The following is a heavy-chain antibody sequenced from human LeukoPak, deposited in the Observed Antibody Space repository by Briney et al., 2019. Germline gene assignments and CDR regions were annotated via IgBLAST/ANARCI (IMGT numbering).Heavy chain of an antibody. D-gene: IGHD3-22*01. Sequence: SETLSLTCTLSGGSISRYYWSWIRQPPGKGLEWVGYIHTSGSTSYNPSLKSRVTMSVDTSNNQFSLKLNSVTAADTAVYYCARERAGDSSGYYDDAFDIWGQGTMVTVSS. CDR3: ARERAGDSSGYYDDAFDI. CDR2: IHTSGST. J-gene: IGHJ3*02. CDR1: GGSISRYY. V-gene: IGHV4-4*09.